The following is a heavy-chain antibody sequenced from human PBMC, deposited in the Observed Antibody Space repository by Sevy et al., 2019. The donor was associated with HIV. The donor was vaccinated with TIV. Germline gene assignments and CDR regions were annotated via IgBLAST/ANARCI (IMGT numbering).Heavy chain of an antibody. Sequence: GGSLRLSCAASGFTFSSYAMHWVRQAPGKGLEWVAVISYDGSNKYYADSVKGRFTISRDNSKNTLYLQMNSLRAEDTAVYYCARDDPTWNYYYYGMDVWGQGTTVTVSS. CDR2: ISYDGSNK. CDR1: GFTFSSYA. V-gene: IGHV3-30-3*01. J-gene: IGHJ6*02. CDR3: ARDDPTWNYYYYGMDV. D-gene: IGHD1-1*01.